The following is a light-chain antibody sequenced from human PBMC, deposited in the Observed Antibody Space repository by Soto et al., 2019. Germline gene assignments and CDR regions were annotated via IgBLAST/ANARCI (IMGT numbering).Light chain of an antibody. CDR3: QLWVSSSHHFDA. V-gene: IGLV3-21*02. Sequence: SYELTQPPSVSVAPGQTARITCGGDNIGSKSVHWYQQKPGQAPVLVVYNDRDRPSGTPERFSGSNSGNTATLTISRVEAGDEADYYCQLWVSSSHHFDAFGTGTKVTVL. CDR1: NIGSKS. CDR2: NDR. J-gene: IGLJ1*01.